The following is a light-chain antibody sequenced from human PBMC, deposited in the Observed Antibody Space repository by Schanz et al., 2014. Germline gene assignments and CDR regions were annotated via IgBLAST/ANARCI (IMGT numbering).Light chain of an antibody. Sequence: EIVLTQSPGTLSLSPGERATLSCRASQSVSSSYLAWYQQKPGQAPRPLIFGAFSRAAGIPDRFSGSGSGTDFTLTISRLEPEDSAVYYCHQYGTSPFTFGPGTTVDIK. J-gene: IGKJ3*01. CDR3: HQYGTSPFT. CDR1: QSVSSSY. CDR2: GAF. V-gene: IGKV3-20*01.